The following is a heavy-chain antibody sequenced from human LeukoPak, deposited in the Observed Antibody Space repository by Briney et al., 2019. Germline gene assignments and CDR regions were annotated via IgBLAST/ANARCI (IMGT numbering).Heavy chain of an antibody. Sequence: SQTLSLTCTVSGGSISSYYWSWIRQPAGKGPEYIGRIYSSGITNYNPSLKSRVTISVDTSKNQFSLNLSSVTAADTAVYYCARTRYYYNSRSYGAPYYFDYWGQGTLVTVSS. J-gene: IGHJ4*02. CDR1: GGSISSYY. D-gene: IGHD3-10*01. V-gene: IGHV4-4*07. CDR2: IYSSGIT. CDR3: ARTRYYYNSRSYGAPYYFDY.